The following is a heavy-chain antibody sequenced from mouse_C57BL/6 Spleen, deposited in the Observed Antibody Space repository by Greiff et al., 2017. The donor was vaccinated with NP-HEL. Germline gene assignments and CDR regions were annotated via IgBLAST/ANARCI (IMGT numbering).Heavy chain of an antibody. D-gene: IGHD1-1*01. CDR1: GYSFTDYY. V-gene: IGHV1-39*01. J-gene: IGHJ2*01. Sequence: VQLKQPGADLVKPGASVKISCTASGYSFTDYYMYWVKQSHGKSLEWVGVINPNYGTTSYTQKFKGKATLTVDHSSSTDYKQLNIQTSEDSAVYYCARVNSGSSSFDYWGQGTPLTVSS. CDR3: ARVNSGSSSFDY. CDR2: INPNYGTT.